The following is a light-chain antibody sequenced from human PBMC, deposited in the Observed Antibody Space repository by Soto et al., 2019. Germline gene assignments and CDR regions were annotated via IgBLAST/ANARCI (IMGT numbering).Light chain of an antibody. J-gene: IGKJ1*01. V-gene: IGKV3-20*01. Sequence: EIVLTQSPGTLSLSPGERATLSCRASQTISNNYLAWYQQKPGQAPRLLIYGASSRATGIPDRFRGSGSGREYITPKSRMVDEDFAVYYCQRYGGSPRTFGQGTKVEIK. CDR2: GAS. CDR1: QTISNNY. CDR3: QRYGGSPRT.